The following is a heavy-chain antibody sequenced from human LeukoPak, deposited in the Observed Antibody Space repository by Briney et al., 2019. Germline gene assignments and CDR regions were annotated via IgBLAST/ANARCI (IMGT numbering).Heavy chain of an antibody. V-gene: IGHV3-7*01. Sequence: GGSLRLSCAASGSTFSSYSMTWVRQAPGKGLEWVANIKQDGSEKYYVASVKGRFTISRDNAKNSLYLQMNSLRAEDTAMYYCARAGQEWFGKLGFDSWSQGTLVTVPS. D-gene: IGHD3-10*01. CDR3: ARAGQEWFGKLGFDS. CDR1: GSTFSSYS. CDR2: IKQDGSEK. J-gene: IGHJ4*02.